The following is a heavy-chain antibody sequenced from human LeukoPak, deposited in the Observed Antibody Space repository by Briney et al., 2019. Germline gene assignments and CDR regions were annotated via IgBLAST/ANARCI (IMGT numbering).Heavy chain of an antibody. J-gene: IGHJ5*02. CDR3: ARGASTVTARGVFDP. CDR1: GFTFSSYW. D-gene: IGHD4-17*01. V-gene: IGHV3-7*01. CDR2: IKQDGSEK. Sequence: PGGSLRLSCAASGFTFSSYWMSWVRQAPGKGLEWVANIKQDGSEKYYVDSVKGRFTISRDNAKNSLYLQMNSLRAEDMAVYYCARGASTVTARGVFDPWGQGTLVTVSS.